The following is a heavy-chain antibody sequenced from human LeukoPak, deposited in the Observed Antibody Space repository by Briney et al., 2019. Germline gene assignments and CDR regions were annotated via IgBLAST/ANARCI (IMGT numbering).Heavy chain of an antibody. V-gene: IGHV1-69*05. J-gene: IGHJ4*02. CDR2: IIPIFGTA. Sequence: GASVKVSCKASGGTFSSYAISWVRQAPGQGLEWMGRIIPIFGTANYAQKFQGRVTTTTDESTSTAYMELSSLRPEDTAVYYCARAPQISVDTAMVYYFDYWGQGTLVTVSS. D-gene: IGHD5-18*01. CDR3: ARAPQISVDTAMVYYFDY. CDR1: GGTFSSYA.